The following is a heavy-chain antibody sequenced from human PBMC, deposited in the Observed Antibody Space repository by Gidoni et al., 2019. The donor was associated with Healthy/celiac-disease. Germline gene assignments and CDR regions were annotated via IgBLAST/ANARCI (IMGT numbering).Heavy chain of an antibody. J-gene: IGHJ4*02. CDR2: IYYNGST. CDR1: GGSISSSSYY. V-gene: IGHV4-39*07. Sequence: QLQLLESGPGLVTSSETLSLTRTVPGGSISSSSYYWGWIRQPPGQGLEWIGGIYYNGSTYDNPSLKSRVTISVDTSKNQFSLKLSSVTAADTAVYYCARIGYCSSTSCWGQGTRVTVSS. CDR3: ARIGYCSSTSC. D-gene: IGHD2-2*01.